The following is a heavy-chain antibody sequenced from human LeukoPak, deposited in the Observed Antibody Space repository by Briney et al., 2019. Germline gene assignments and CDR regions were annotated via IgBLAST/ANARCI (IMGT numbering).Heavy chain of an antibody. V-gene: IGHV3-30*18. Sequence: PGGSLRLSCAASGFTFSSYCMHWVGQAPGKGLAWVAVISYDGSNKYYEDSVKGRFTISRDNSKNTLYLQMNSLRAEDTAVYYGAKGRDSSSWLDYFDYWGQGTLVTVSS. D-gene: IGHD6-13*01. J-gene: IGHJ4*02. CDR2: ISYDGSNK. CDR3: AKGRDSSSWLDYFDY. CDR1: GFTFSSYC.